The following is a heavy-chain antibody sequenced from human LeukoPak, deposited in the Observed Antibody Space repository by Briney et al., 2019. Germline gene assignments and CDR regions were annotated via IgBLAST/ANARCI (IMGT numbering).Heavy chain of an antibody. CDR3: ARTSSSPSGFDY. J-gene: IGHJ4*02. CDR2: IIPIFGTA. CDR1: GGTFISYA. V-gene: IGHV1-69*05. D-gene: IGHD6-6*01. Sequence: SVKVSCKASGGTFISYAISWVRQAPGQGLEWMGGIIPIFGTANYAQKFQGRVTITTDESTSTAYMELSSLRSEDTAVYYCARTSSSPSGFDYWGQGTLVTVSS.